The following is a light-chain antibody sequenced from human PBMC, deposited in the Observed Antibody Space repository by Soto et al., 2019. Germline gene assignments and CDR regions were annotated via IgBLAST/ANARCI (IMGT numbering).Light chain of an antibody. Sequence: EIVLTQSPGTLSLSPGERATLSCRASQSVGSSYLAWYQQKPGQAPRLLIYGASSRATGIPDRFSGSGSGADFTRSISRLEPEDFAVYYCQQYGSSPRTFGQGTKVEIK. CDR1: QSVGSSY. J-gene: IGKJ1*01. CDR2: GAS. V-gene: IGKV3-20*01. CDR3: QQYGSSPRT.